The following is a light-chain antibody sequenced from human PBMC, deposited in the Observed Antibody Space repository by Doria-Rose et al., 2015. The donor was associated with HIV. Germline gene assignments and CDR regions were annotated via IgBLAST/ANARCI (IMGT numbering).Light chain of an antibody. CDR2: RAS. J-gene: IGKJ2*01. CDR1: QGIGSD. V-gene: IGKV3-15*01. Sequence: TQSPATLSVSPGERATLSCRASQGIGSDLAWYQQKPCQAPRLLIYRASIRATGIPPRFTGGGSGTEFTLTISSLQSEDFAVYFCRQYSQWPPYTFGQGTKLEVK. CDR3: RQYSQWPPYT.